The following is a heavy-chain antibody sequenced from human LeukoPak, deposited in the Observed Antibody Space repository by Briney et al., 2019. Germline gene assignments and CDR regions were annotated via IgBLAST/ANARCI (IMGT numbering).Heavy chain of an antibody. D-gene: IGHD3-9*01. CDR1: GGSFSGYY. Sequence: SETLSLTCAVYGGSFSGYYWSWIRQPPGKGLEWIGEINHSGSTNYNPSLKSRVTISVDTSKNQFSLKLSSVTAADTAVYYCARGLYYDILTGSERDYWGQGTLVTVSS. J-gene: IGHJ4*02. V-gene: IGHV4-34*01. CDR3: ARGLYYDILTGSERDY. CDR2: INHSGST.